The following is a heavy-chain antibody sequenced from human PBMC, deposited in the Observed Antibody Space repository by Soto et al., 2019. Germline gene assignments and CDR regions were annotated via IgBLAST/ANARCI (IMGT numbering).Heavy chain of an antibody. CDR1: GGSISSYY. J-gene: IGHJ4*02. D-gene: IGHD6-6*01. CDR3: ARDVQGGSSSYTGLFDY. CDR2: IYYSGST. V-gene: IGHV4-59*01. Sequence: SETLSLTCTVSGGSISSYYWSWIRQPPGKGLEWIGYIYYSGSTNYNPSLKSRVTISVDTSKNQFSLKLSSVTAADTAVYYCARDVQGGSSSYTGLFDYWGQGSLVTVSS.